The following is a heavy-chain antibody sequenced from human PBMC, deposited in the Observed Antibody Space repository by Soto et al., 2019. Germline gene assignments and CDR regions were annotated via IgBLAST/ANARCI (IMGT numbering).Heavy chain of an antibody. CDR2: INAGNGNT. V-gene: IGHV1-3*01. J-gene: IGHJ5*02. Sequence: QVQLVQSGAEVRKPGASVKVSCKASGYTFTTYAMHWVRQAPGQRLEWMGYINAGNGNTKYSQTFRGRVTITRDTSANTAYMELSSLTSEDTAVYYCARDEPTDWFGTWGQGTLVTVSS. CDR3: ARDEPTDWFGT. CDR1: GYTFTTYA.